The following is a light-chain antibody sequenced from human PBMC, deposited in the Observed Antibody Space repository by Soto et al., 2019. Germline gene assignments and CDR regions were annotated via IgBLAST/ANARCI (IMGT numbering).Light chain of an antibody. CDR3: HQYNSYPYT. CDR2: GAS. V-gene: IGKV1-5*03. J-gene: IGKJ2*01. Sequence: DIELTQSPSTLSASVGDRVTITCRASQSVGMWLAWYQQKRGTAPKLLIFGASTLETDVPSRFTAGGSGAEFTLTINTLQPDDFATYFCHQYNSYPYTFGQGTLLEIK. CDR1: QSVGMW.